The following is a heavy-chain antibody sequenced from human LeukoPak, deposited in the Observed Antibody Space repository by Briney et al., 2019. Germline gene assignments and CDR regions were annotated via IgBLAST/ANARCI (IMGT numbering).Heavy chain of an antibody. CDR2: ISYDGSNK. J-gene: IGHJ5*02. CDR3: AREYSSGWYWFDP. Sequence: GGSLRLSCAASGFSFPTYGMHWVRQAPGKGLEWVAVISYDGSNKYYADSVKGRFTISRDNSKNTLYLQMNSLRAEDTAVYYCAREYSSGWYWFDPWGQGTLVTVSS. V-gene: IGHV3-30*03. D-gene: IGHD6-19*01. CDR1: GFSFPTYG.